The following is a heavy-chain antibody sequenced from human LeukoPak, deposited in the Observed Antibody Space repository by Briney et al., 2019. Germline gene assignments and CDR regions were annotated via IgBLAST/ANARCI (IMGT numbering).Heavy chain of an antibody. CDR2: IWYDGSNK. J-gene: IGHJ4*02. Sequence: GGSLRLSCAASGFTFSSYGMHWVRQAPGKGLEWVAVIWYDGSNKYYADSVKGRFTISRDNSKNTLYLQMNSLRAEDTAVYYCARDRHGGNSDLDYWDQGTLVTVSS. CDR1: GFTFSSYG. D-gene: IGHD4-23*01. CDR3: ARDRHGGNSDLDY. V-gene: IGHV3-33*01.